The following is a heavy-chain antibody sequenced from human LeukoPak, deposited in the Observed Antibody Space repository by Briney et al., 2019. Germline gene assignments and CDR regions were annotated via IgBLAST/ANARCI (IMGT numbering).Heavy chain of an antibody. CDR1: GVSISAYY. V-gene: IGHV4-4*07. CDR3: ARHGGDSSGSNYYYYYYGMDV. D-gene: IGHD3-22*01. Sequence: SETLSLTCSVSGVSISAYYWSWIRQPAGKGLEWIGRIYPGESIYASENTNYNPSLKSRVTISVDTSKNQFSLKLSSVTAADTAVYYCARHGGDSSGSNYYYYYYGMDVWGQGTTVTVSS. CDR2: IYPGESIYASENT. J-gene: IGHJ6*02.